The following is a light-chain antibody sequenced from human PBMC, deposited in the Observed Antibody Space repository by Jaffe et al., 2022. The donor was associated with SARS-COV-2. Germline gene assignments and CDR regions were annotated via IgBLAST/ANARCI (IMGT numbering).Light chain of an antibody. CDR3: QQNNNWPLT. CDR2: GAY. V-gene: IGKV3-15*01. J-gene: IGKJ4*01. Sequence: EIVMTQFPATLSVSLGERATLSCRASQSISNNLAWYQQKPGQAPRLLIYGAYTRATGIPARFSGSGSGTEFTLTISSLQSEDFAVYYCQQNNNWPLTFGGGTKVEIK. CDR1: QSISNN.